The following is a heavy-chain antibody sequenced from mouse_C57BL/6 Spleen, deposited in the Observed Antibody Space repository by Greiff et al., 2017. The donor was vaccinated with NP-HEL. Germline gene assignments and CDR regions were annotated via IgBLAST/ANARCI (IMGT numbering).Heavy chain of an antibody. Sequence: EVKLMESGGGLVQPGGSLSLSCAASGFTFTDYYMSWVRQPPGKALEWLGFIRNKANGYTTEYSASVKGRFTISRDNSQSILYLQMNALRAEDSATYYCARSQLTGNFDYWGQGTTLTVSS. CDR2: IRNKANGYTT. CDR1: GFTFTDYY. V-gene: IGHV7-3*01. D-gene: IGHD4-1*01. CDR3: ARSQLTGNFDY. J-gene: IGHJ2*01.